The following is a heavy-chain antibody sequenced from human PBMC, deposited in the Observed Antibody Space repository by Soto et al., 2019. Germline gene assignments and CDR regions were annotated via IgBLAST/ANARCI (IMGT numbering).Heavy chain of an antibody. CDR3: AGYCSGGSCQPFDY. D-gene: IGHD2-15*01. J-gene: IGHJ4*02. V-gene: IGHV4-39*01. Sequence: SETLSLTCTVSGGSISSSSYYWGWIRQPPGKGLEWIGSISYSGSTYYNPSLKGRVTVSVDTSKNQMSLKLSSVTAADTAVYYCAGYCSGGSCQPFDYWGQGTLVTVSS. CDR2: ISYSGST. CDR1: GGSISSSSYY.